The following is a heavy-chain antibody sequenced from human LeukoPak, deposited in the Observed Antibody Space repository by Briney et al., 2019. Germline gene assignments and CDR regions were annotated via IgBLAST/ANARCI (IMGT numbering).Heavy chain of an antibody. CDR1: GFTFSSYA. D-gene: IGHD1-7*01. Sequence: QPGGSLRLSCAASGFTFSSYAMHWVRQAPGKGLEYVLAISSNGGSTYYANSVKGRFTISRDNSKNTLYLQMGSLRAEDMAVYYCARVGRGNWNYDAFDIWGQGTMVTVSS. V-gene: IGHV3-64*01. CDR3: ARVGRGNWNYDAFDI. CDR2: ISSNGGST. J-gene: IGHJ3*02.